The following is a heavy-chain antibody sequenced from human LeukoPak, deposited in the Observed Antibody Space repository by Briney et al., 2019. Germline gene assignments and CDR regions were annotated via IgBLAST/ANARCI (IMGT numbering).Heavy chain of an antibody. CDR1: GYTFTGYY. CDR3: ARGVGAAMAYNWFDP. V-gene: IGHV1-2*02. J-gene: IGHJ5*02. D-gene: IGHD2-2*01. Sequence: ASVKVSCKASGYTFTGYYMHWVRQAPGQGLEWMGWINPNSGGTNYAQKFQGRVTMTRDTPISTAYMELSRLRSDDTAVYYCARGVGAAMAYNWFDPWGQGTLVTVSS. CDR2: INPNSGGT.